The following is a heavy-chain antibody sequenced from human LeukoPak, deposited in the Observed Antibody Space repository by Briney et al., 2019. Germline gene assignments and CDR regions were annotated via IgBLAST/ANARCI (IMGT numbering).Heavy chain of an antibody. D-gene: IGHD3-22*01. CDR3: ARYYDSPYYYYGMDV. CDR2: IYYSGST. J-gene: IGHJ6*02. CDR1: GGSISSYY. V-gene: IGHV4-59*01. Sequence: SETLSLTCTVSGGSISSYYWSWIRQPPGKGLEWIGYIYYSGSTNYNPSLKSRVTISVDTSKNQFSLELSSVTAADTAVYYCARYYDSPYYYYGMDVWGQGTTVTVSS.